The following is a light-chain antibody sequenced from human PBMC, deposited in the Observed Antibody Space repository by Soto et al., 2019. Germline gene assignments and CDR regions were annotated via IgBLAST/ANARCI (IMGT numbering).Light chain of an antibody. CDR3: QQRNNSLYT. Sequence: EILFTQSPDTLSLSPGERATLSCRASQSVGTYLAWYQQTTGQAPRILINDASNRDTGIPARFSGSGSGTDFTLTISRLEPEDFAVYYRQQRNNSLYTFGQGTRLEIK. CDR2: DAS. CDR1: QSVGTY. V-gene: IGKV3-11*01. J-gene: IGKJ5*01.